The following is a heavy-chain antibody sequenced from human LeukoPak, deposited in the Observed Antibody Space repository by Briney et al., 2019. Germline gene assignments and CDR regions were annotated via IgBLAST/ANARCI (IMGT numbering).Heavy chain of an antibody. D-gene: IGHD4-11*01. CDR2: IYYSGST. Sequence: SETLSLTCTVSGGSISSYYWSWIRQPPGKGLEWIGYIYYSGSTNYNPSPKSRVTISVDTSKNQFSLKLSSVTAADTAVYYCARTDMTTVTPFDYWGQGTLVTVSS. CDR1: GGSISSYY. J-gene: IGHJ4*02. V-gene: IGHV4-59*01. CDR3: ARTDMTTVTPFDY.